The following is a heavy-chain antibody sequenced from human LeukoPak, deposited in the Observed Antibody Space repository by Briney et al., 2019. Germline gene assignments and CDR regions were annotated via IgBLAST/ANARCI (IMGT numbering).Heavy chain of an antibody. J-gene: IGHJ4*02. D-gene: IGHD3-9*01. Sequence: GGSLRLSCAPSGFTFSNYAISWVRQAPGKGLEWVSAITGSGSGIYYAASLKSRFTISRDNSKNTLYLQINSLRAEYTAVYDCAKWEYYDVLTGYYVSDYWGQGTLVTVSS. CDR2: ITGSGSGI. V-gene: IGHV3-23*01. CDR1: GFTFSNYA. CDR3: AKWEYYDVLTGYYVSDY.